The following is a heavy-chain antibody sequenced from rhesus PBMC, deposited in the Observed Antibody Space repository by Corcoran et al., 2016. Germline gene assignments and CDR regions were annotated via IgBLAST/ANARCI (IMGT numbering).Heavy chain of an antibody. CDR2: IGGRSEST. D-gene: IGHD5-24*01. J-gene: IGHJ4*01. CDR3: ARKGTVGTPIDY. CDR1: GGSIRGYY. Sequence: QVQLQESGPGLVKPSETLSLTCAVSGGSIRGYYWNWIRQPPGTGLEWSGYIGGRSESTYYNPSLKSRVTMSTDTSKNQFSLKLSSVTAADTAVYYCARKGTVGTPIDYWGQGVLVTVSS. V-gene: IGHV4-165*02.